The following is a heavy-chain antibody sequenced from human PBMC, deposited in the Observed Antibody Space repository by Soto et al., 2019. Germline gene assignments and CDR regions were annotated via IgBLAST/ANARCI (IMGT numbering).Heavy chain of an antibody. V-gene: IGHV4-30-4*01. D-gene: IGHD3-22*01. Sequence: SETLSLTCTVSGGSISSGDYYWSWIRQPPGKGLEWIGYIYYSGSTYYNPSLKSRVTISVDTSKNQFSLKLSSVTAADTAVYYCARVGGWDSSGYPMNAFDYWGQGTLVTVSS. J-gene: IGHJ4*02. CDR1: GGSISSGDYY. CDR2: IYYSGST. CDR3: ARVGGWDSSGYPMNAFDY.